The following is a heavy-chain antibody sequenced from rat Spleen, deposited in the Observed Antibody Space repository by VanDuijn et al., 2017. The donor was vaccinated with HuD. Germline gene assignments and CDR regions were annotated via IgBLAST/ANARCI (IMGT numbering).Heavy chain of an antibody. Sequence: EVQLVESGGGLVQPGRSLKLSCAASGFTFSDYGMAWVRQAPTKGLEWVATISYGDSSGHSSTYYRDSVKGRFTVSRDNAKSTLSLQVESLRSEDTATYYCARQETSGYSNWFTFWGQGVMVTVSS. CDR3: ARQETSGYSNWFTF. J-gene: IGHJ2*01. D-gene: IGHD4-3*01. CDR2: ISYGDSSGHSST. CDR1: GFTFSDYG. V-gene: IGHV5-29*01.